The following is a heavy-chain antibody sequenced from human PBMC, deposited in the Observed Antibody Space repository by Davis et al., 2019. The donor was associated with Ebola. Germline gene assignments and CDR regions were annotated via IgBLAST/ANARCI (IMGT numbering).Heavy chain of an antibody. J-gene: IGHJ6*03. CDR1: GFTFSSYW. D-gene: IGHD2-2*02. CDR3: ARDSYPYCSSTSCYTGYMDV. V-gene: IGHV3-74*01. CDR2: INSDGSST. Sequence: GESLKISCAASGFTFSSYWMHWVRQAPGKGLVWVSRINSDGSSTSYADSVKGRFTISRDNAKNTLYLQMNSLRAEDTAVYYCARDSYPYCSSTSCYTGYMDVWGKGTTVTVSS.